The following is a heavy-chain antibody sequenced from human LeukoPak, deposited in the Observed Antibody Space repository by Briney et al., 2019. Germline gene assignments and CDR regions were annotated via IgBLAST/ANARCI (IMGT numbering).Heavy chain of an antibody. CDR1: GYTFTGYY. CDR3: ARSREGYCSGGSCPPALHAFDI. V-gene: IGHV1-69*13. D-gene: IGHD2-15*01. CDR2: IIPIFGTA. J-gene: IGHJ3*02. Sequence: GASVKVSCKASGYTFTGYYMHWVRQAPGQGLEWMGGIIPIFGTANYAQKFQGRVTITADESTSTAYMELSSLRSEDTAVYYCARSREGYCSGGSCPPALHAFDIWGQGTMVTVSS.